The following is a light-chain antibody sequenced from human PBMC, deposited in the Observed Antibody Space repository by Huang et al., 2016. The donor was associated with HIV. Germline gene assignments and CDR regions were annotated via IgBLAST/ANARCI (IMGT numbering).Light chain of an antibody. J-gene: IGKJ1*01. CDR3: QQYSSWRT. CDR2: KAA. Sequence: DIQMTQSPSTLSASVGDRVTITCRASQTITNWLAWYQQKPGKAPKLLIYKAATLETGGPSRYSGSGSETEFTLTINSMQPDDFATYYCQQYSSWRTFGQGTKVE. V-gene: IGKV1-5*03. CDR1: QTITNW.